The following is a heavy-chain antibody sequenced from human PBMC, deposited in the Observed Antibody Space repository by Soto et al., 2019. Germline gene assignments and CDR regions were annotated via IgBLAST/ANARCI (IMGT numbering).Heavy chain of an antibody. Sequence: VQLVQSGAEVKKPGASVKVSCKSSGDSFNDYYLHWVRQAPGQGLEWMGWINPNSGVTKYAQKFQGWVTMTRDTSIRTVYMELSGLRSDDTAVYYCARESGGATATLDYYYFYMDVWGKGTTVTVSS. V-gene: IGHV1-2*04. CDR1: GDSFNDYY. J-gene: IGHJ6*03. D-gene: IGHD5-12*01. CDR2: INPNSGVT. CDR3: ARESGGATATLDYYYFYMDV.